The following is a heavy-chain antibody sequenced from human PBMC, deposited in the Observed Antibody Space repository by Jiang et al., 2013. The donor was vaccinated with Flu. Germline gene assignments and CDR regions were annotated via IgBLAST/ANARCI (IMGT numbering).Heavy chain of an antibody. CDR3: ARISRTWDVDY. CDR1: GGSISSSSYF. CDR2: IYYSGTT. Sequence: PGLVKPSETLSLTCSVSGGSISSSSYFWGWIRQPPGKGLEWIGSIYYSGTTYYNPSLMSRVTISVDTSKNQFSLKLSSVTAADTAEYYCARISRTWDVDYWGQGTLVTVSS. D-gene: IGHD3-3*02. J-gene: IGHJ4*02. V-gene: IGHV4-39*01.